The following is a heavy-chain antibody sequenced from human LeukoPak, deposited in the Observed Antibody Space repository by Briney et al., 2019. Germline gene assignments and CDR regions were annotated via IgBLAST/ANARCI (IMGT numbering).Heavy chain of an antibody. J-gene: IGHJ4*02. CDR2: IYRDDTT. V-gene: IGHV3-53*01. D-gene: IGHD3-22*01. CDR1: GFTVSTNY. CDR3: ATAAYDSGSYIVNHDY. Sequence: GGSLRLSCAASGFTVSTNYMSWVRQAPGKGLEWVSVIYRDDTTYYADSVKGRFTISRDNSKNTLYLQMSSLRAEDTAVYYCATAAYDSGSYIVNHDYWGQGTLVTVSS.